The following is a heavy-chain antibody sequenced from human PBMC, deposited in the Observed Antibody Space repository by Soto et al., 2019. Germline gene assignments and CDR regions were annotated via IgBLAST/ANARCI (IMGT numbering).Heavy chain of an antibody. Sequence: EVQLLESGGGLVKPGGSLRLSCAASGFTFRTYAMSWVRQAPGKGLEWVSGIFGSGGGISYADSVKGRFTISRDNSNNMLYLQMRSLRVEDTAVYYGAKDRQPDGLWPFDHWGQGTLVTVSS. J-gene: IGHJ4*02. V-gene: IGHV3-23*01. CDR1: GFTFRTYA. CDR2: IFGSGGGI. CDR3: AKDRQPDGLWPFDH. D-gene: IGHD2-8*01.